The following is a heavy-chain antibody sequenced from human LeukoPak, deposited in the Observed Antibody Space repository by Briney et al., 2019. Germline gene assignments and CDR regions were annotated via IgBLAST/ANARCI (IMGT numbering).Heavy chain of an antibody. CDR1: GFNFRSHW. CDR2: IKQGGSDI. V-gene: IGHV3-7*01. D-gene: IGHD4-17*01. Sequence: GGSLRLSCAASGFNFRSHWMTWVRQAPGKGLEWVANIKQGGSDIYYVDSVKGRFTISRDDAKNSLYLQMSSLRAEDTAVYYCARGPNFGDYVDFLDYWGQGALVTVSS. CDR3: ARGPNFGDYVDFLDY. J-gene: IGHJ4*02.